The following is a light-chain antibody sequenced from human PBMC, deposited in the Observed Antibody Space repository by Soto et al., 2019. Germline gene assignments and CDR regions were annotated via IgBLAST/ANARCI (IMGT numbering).Light chain of an antibody. CDR3: SSYTSSSIHYV. V-gene: IGLV2-11*01. J-gene: IGLJ1*01. CDR1: SSDVGGYNY. CDR2: DVS. Sequence: QSALTQPRSVSGSPGQSVTISCTGTSSDVGGYNYVSWYQQHPGKAPKLMIYDVSKRPSGVPDRFSGSKSGNTASLTISGLQAEDEADYYCSSYTSSSIHYVFGTGTKLTVL.